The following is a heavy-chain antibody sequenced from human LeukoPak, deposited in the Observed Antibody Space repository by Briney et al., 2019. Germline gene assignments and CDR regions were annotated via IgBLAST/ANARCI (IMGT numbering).Heavy chain of an antibody. CDR3: ARHAGTHSSWYYFDN. D-gene: IGHD6-13*01. CDR2: IYYSGNT. Sequence: PSETLSLTCTVSGGSISSYYWTWIRQPPGKGLEWIGYIYYSGNTNYNPSLKSRVTISVDTSKNQFSLNLNSVTAADTAVYYCARHAGTHSSWYYFDNWGQGTLVTVSS. CDR1: GGSISSYY. J-gene: IGHJ4*02. V-gene: IGHV4-59*08.